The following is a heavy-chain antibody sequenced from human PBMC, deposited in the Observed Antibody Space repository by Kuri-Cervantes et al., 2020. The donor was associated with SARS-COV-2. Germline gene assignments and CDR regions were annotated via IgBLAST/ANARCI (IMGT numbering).Heavy chain of an antibody. J-gene: IGHJ4*02. CDR3: ATPAPEYGGNSGGWVF. D-gene: IGHD4-23*01. Sequence: GGSLRLSCAASGFTFKTYGMHWVRQAPGKGLEWVAFTRYDGNNQYYGDSVKGRFSISRDNSKNTLYLQMNSLRAEDTAVYYCATPAPEYGGNSGGWVFWGQGTLVTVSS. CDR2: TRYDGNNQ. V-gene: IGHV3-30*02. CDR1: GFTFKTYG.